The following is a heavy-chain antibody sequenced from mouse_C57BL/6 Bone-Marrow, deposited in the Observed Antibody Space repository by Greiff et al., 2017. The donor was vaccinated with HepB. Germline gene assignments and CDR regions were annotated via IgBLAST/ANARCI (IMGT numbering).Heavy chain of an antibody. CDR1: GFNIKNPY. CDR2: IDPANGNT. Sequence: VQLQQSVAELVRPGASVKLSCTASGFNIKNPYMHWVKQRPEQGLEWIGRIDPANGNTKYAPKFQGKAPITADTSSNTAYLQLSSLTSEDTAIYYCASYYGSSYEYFDVWGTGTTVTVSS. D-gene: IGHD1-1*01. CDR3: ASYYGSSYEYFDV. J-gene: IGHJ1*03. V-gene: IGHV14-3*01.